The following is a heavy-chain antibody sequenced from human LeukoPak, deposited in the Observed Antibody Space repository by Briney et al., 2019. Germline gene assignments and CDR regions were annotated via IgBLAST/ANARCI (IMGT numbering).Heavy chain of an antibody. D-gene: IGHD5-18*01. CDR3: AKRGYSYGDFDY. CDR2: MNPNTGNT. CDR1: GYTFTSYD. Sequence: RASVKVSCKASGYTFTSYDINWVRQATGQGLEWMGWMNPNTGNTGYAQKFPGRVTMTRNTSISTAYMELSSLRSEDTAVYYCAKRGYSYGDFDYWGQGTLVTVSS. J-gene: IGHJ4*02. V-gene: IGHV1-8*01.